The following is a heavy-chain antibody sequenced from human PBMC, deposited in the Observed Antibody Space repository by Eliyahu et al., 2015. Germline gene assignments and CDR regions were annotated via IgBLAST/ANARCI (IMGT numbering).Heavy chain of an antibody. CDR3: ARGTYNGYAEYFQR. Sequence: QVQLQQWGAGLLKPSETLSLTCAVYGESXSGYYGSWIRQPPGKGLEWIGKIDHRGSTNYSPSLKSRVTISVDTSKNQFSLRLNSVTIADTAIYYCARGTYNGYAEYFQRWGQGTLVTVSS. J-gene: IGHJ1*01. V-gene: IGHV4-34*01. D-gene: IGHD5-12*01. CDR2: IDHRGST. CDR1: GESXSGYY.